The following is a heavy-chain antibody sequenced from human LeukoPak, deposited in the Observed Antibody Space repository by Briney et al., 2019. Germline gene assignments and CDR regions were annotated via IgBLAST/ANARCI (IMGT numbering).Heavy chain of an antibody. V-gene: IGHV1-2*02. D-gene: IGHD6-13*01. CDR1: GYTFTGYY. Sequence: ASVKVSCKASGYTFTGYYMHWVRQAPGQGLKWMGWINPNSGGTNYAQKFQGRVTMTRDTSISTAYMELSRLRSDDTAVYYCARIHKQSHPQGAFDIWGQGTMVTVSS. J-gene: IGHJ3*02. CDR2: INPNSGGT. CDR3: ARIHKQSHPQGAFDI.